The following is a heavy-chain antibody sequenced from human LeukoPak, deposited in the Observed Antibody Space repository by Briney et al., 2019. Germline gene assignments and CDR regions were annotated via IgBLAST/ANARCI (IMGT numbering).Heavy chain of an antibody. V-gene: IGHV1-2*02. CDR1: RYTFTGYY. D-gene: IGHD5-12*01. CDR2: INPNSGDT. J-gene: IGHJ4*02. CDR3: ASVVATGGY. Sequence: ASVKVSCKASRYTFTGYYMHWVRQAPGQGLEWMGLINPNSGDTNYAQNFQGRVTLTRDTSISTAYMELSRLTSDDTAVYYCASVVATGGYWGQGTLVTVSS.